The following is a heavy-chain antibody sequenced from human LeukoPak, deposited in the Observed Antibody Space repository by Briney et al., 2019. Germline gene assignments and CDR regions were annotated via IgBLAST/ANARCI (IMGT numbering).Heavy chain of an antibody. CDR2: ISGSGGST. Sequence: GGSLRLSCAASGFTFSSYGMSWVRRAPGKGLEWVSAISGSGGSTYYADSVKGRFTISRDNSKNTLYLQMNSLRAEDTAVYYCAKAVRPYQLLAPDAFDIWGQGTMVTVSS. CDR3: AKAVRPYQLLAPDAFDI. J-gene: IGHJ3*02. CDR1: GFTFSSYG. V-gene: IGHV3-23*01. D-gene: IGHD2-2*01.